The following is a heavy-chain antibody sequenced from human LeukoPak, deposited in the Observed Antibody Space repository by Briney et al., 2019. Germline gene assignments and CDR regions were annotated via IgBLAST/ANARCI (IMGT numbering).Heavy chain of an antibody. CDR2: MNPNSGNT. Sequence: ASVKVSCKASGYTSTSYDINWVRQATGQGLEWMGWMNPNSGNTGYAQKFQGRVTMTRNTSISTAYMELSSLRSEDTAVCYCARSRAMVRGVNLGPGMDVWGQGTTVTVSS. CDR1: GYTSTSYD. CDR3: ARSRAMVRGVNLGPGMDV. J-gene: IGHJ6*02. V-gene: IGHV1-8*01. D-gene: IGHD3-10*01.